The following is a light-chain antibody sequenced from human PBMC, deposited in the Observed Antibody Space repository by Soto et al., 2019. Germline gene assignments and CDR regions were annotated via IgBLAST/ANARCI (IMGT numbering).Light chain of an antibody. CDR3: QVWDTSSDHVV. Sequence: SYELTQPPSVSVAPGETASVTCGGNNIRSKSVHWYQQKPGQAPVLVIYYDRERPSGIPERFSGSNSGNTATLIISRVEAGDEADYFCQVWDTSSDHVVFGGGTKLTVL. V-gene: IGLV3-21*04. J-gene: IGLJ3*02. CDR2: YDR. CDR1: NIRSKS.